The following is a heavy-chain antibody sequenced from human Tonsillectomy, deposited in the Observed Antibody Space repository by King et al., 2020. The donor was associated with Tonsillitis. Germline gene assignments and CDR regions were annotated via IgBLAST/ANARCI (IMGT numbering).Heavy chain of an antibody. CDR3: ARGPPYWYFDL. Sequence: VQLVESGAEVKKPGASVKVSCKASGYTFTSNDINWVRQATGQGLEWRGWMNPNSGKTGYAQKFQGRVTMTRNTSITTAYMELSSRRSEDTAVYYCARGPPYWYFDLWGRGTLVTVSS. CDR1: GYTFTSND. J-gene: IGHJ2*01. CDR2: MNPNSGKT. V-gene: IGHV1-8*01.